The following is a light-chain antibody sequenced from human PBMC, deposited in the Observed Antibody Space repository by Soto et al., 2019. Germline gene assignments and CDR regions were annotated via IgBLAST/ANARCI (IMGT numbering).Light chain of an antibody. V-gene: IGKV3-11*01. J-gene: IGKJ1*01. CDR3: LQHDDWPPLT. CDR2: DAS. Sequence: EIVLTQSPATLSLSPGERATLSCRASQSVGSSLAWYQQKPGQAPRLLIYDASNRATGIPARFSGSGSGTYFPPTISSLESEDFGVYCCLQHDDWPPLTFGQGTKVEIK. CDR1: QSVGSS.